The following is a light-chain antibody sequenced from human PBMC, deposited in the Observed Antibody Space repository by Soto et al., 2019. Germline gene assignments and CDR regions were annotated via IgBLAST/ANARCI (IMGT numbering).Light chain of an antibody. CDR1: QSVSSSY. V-gene: IGKV3-20*01. J-gene: IGKJ5*01. CDR2: GAS. Sequence: EQTTLSGRSSQSVSSSYLAWYQQKPGQAPGLLIYGASSRATGIPDRFSGSGAGTGFTLTIGVLEPEEIAVYDFRGYGITPWAFGQGTRLEIK. CDR3: RGYGITPWA.